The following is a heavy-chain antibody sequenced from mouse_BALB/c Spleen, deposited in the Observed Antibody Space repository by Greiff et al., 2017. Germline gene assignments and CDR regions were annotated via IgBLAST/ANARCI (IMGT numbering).Heavy chain of an antibody. V-gene: IGHV1-63*01. CDR1: GYAFTNYW. J-gene: IGHJ4*01. CDR2: IYPGSGNT. CDR3: ASLRYEYAMDY. Sequence: VQVVESGAELVRPGTSVKISCKASGYAFTNYWLGWVKQRPGHGLEWIGDIYPGSGNTYYNEKFKGKATLTADKSSSTAYMQLSSLTSEDSAVYFCASLRYEYAMDYWGQGTSVTVSS. D-gene: IGHD2-14*01.